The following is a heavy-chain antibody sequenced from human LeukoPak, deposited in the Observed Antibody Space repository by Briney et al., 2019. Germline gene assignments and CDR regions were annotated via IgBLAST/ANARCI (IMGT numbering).Heavy chain of an antibody. CDR2: ISGSGGST. CDR3: AKGRMVRGVIGWFDP. CDR1: GFTFSSYA. V-gene: IGHV3-23*01. J-gene: IGHJ5*02. Sequence: GGSLRLSCAASGFTFSSYAMSWARQAPGKGLEWVSPISGSGGSTYYADSVKGRFTISRDNCKNKLYLQMNSLRAEDTAVYYCAKGRMVRGVIGWFDPWGQGTLVTVSS. D-gene: IGHD3-10*01.